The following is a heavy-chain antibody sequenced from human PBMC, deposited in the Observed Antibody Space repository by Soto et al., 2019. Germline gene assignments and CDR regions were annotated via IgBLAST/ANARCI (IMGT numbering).Heavy chain of an antibody. CDR3: ARSGDNYNRLDY. Sequence: GGSLRLSCEGSGFTFSDYYISWIRQAPGKGLEWISYSSNSGTFSRYADAVKGRFSISRDNTKNLLYLQMNSLRAEDTAVYYCARSGDNYNRLDYWGQGTPVTVSS. J-gene: IGHJ4*02. CDR2: SSNSGTFS. CDR1: GFTFSDYY. V-gene: IGHV3-11*06. D-gene: IGHD1-1*01.